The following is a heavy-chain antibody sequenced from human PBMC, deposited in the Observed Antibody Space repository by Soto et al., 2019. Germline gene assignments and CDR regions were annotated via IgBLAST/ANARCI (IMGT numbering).Heavy chain of an antibody. Sequence: QVQLVQSGAEVKKPGASLKVSCKASGYTFTSYAMHWVRQAPGKRLEWMGWINAGNGNTKYSQKFQGRVTITRDTSSSTAYMELSSLRSEDTAVYYCARGGSLYWYFDLWGRGTLVTVSS. J-gene: IGHJ2*01. V-gene: IGHV1-3*01. CDR3: ARGGSLYWYFDL. D-gene: IGHD1-26*01. CDR2: INAGNGNT. CDR1: GYTFTSYA.